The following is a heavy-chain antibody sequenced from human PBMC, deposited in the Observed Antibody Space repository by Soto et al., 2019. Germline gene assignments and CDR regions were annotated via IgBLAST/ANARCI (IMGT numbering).Heavy chain of an antibody. V-gene: IGHV4-31*03. D-gene: IGHD6-13*01. CDR1: GGSISSGGYY. Sequence: PSETLSLTCTVSGGSISSGGYYWSCIRQHPGKGLEWIGYIYYSGSTYYNPSLKSRVTISVDTSKNQFSLKLSSVTAADTAVYYCARVESSSSWTNAFDIWGQGTMVT. CDR2: IYYSGST. J-gene: IGHJ3*02. CDR3: ARVESSSSWTNAFDI.